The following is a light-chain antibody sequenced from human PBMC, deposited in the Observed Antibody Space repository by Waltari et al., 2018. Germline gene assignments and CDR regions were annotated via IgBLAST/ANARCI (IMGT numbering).Light chain of an antibody. Sequence: DIQMTQSPSTLSASVGDRVSITCRASQSINNWLAWYQHKPGKAPNLLIYKASSLESGVPSRFSGSGFGTEFTLTTSSLQPDDVATYCCQQYKTYWSFGQGTKLEIK. CDR2: KAS. V-gene: IGKV1-5*03. CDR3: QQYKTYWS. CDR1: QSINNW. J-gene: IGKJ2*01.